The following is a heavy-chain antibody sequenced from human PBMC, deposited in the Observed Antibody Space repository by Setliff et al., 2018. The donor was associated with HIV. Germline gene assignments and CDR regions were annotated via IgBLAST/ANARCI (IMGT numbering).Heavy chain of an antibody. D-gene: IGHD3-9*01. V-gene: IGHV3-7*04. Sequence: PGGSLRLSCATSGFTFSSYWMSWVRQAPGKGLEWVANINKDGSQTYYVDSVKGRFTMSRDNAKNTLHLQMNSLRAEDTALYYCARGDQTGYYTTYYYYMDLWGKGTTDTVS. CDR1: GFTFSSYW. J-gene: IGHJ6*03. CDR2: INKDGSQT. CDR3: ARGDQTGYYTTYYYYMDL.